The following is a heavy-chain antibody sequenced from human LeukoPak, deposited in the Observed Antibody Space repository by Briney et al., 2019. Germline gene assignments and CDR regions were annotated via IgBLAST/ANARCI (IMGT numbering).Heavy chain of an antibody. CDR1: GLSFSSYW. V-gene: IGHV3-7*01. CDR2: INQDGSEK. D-gene: IGHD6-19*01. Sequence: GGSLRLSCAVSGLSFSSYWMSWVRQAPGKGLEWVANINQDGSEKFYVDSVKGRFTISRDNSKNTLYLQMNSLRAEDTAVYYCARDFQQWLVHRYFQHWGQGTLVTVSS. J-gene: IGHJ1*01. CDR3: ARDFQQWLVHRYFQH.